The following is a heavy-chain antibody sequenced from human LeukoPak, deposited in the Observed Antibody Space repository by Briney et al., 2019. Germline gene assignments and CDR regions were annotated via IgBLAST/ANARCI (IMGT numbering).Heavy chain of an antibody. CDR2: ISPGGPT. Sequence: GGSLRLSCAASGFTFDDYTMHWVRQAPGKGLEWVSGISPGGPTYYADSVKGRFSISRDDSKNTLYLQMKNLRAEDTAVYYCAKDGAWLRFDYWGQGTLVTVSS. CDR1: GFTFDDYT. CDR3: AKDGAWLRFDY. J-gene: IGHJ4*02. V-gene: IGHV3-23*01. D-gene: IGHD5-12*01.